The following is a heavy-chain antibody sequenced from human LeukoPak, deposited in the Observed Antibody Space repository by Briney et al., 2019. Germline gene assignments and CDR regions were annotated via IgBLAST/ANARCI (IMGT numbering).Heavy chain of an antibody. CDR1: GGSISSSSYY. CDR2: IYYSGST. V-gene: IGHV4-39*07. CDR3: ARRIPGDGYTVPRYYYYGMDV. J-gene: IGHJ6*02. Sequence: PSETLSLTCTVSGGSISSSSYYWGWIRQPPGKGLEWIGSIYYSGSTYYNPSLQSRVTISVDTSRNQFSVRLSSVTAADTAVYYCARRIPGDGYTVPRYYYYGMDVWGQGTTVTVSS. D-gene: IGHD5-24*01.